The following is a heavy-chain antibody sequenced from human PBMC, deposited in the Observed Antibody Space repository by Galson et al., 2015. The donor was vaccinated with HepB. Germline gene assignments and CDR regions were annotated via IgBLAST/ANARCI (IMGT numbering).Heavy chain of an antibody. CDR2: INPNSGRT. CDR3: AAEHCSGASGDSCLKAFAY. V-gene: IGHV1-2*02. J-gene: IGHJ4*02. D-gene: IGHD2-15*01. Sequence: SVKVSARASGDTLTGYYMHWMRQDPGQGLEWIGGINPNSGRTKYVQKFQDRVTVTRDTPTKTVYMELTRLASDDTAVYYCAAEHCSGASGDSCLKAFAYWGQGTLVTVSS. CDR1: GDTLTGYY.